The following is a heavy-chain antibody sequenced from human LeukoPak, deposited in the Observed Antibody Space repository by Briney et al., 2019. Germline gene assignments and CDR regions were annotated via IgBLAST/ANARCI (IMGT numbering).Heavy chain of an antibody. J-gene: IGHJ6*02. D-gene: IGHD3-10*01. CDR3: ARDGDGSGSYYNGYYYYGMDV. CDR2: IYSGGST. CDR1: GFTVSSNY. V-gene: IGHV3-66*01. Sequence: GGSLRLSCAASGFTVSSNYMSWVRQAPGKGLEWVSVIYSGGSTYYADSVKGRFTISSDNSKNTLYLQMNSMRAEDTAVYYCARDGDGSGSYYNGYYYYGMDVWGQGTTVTVSS.